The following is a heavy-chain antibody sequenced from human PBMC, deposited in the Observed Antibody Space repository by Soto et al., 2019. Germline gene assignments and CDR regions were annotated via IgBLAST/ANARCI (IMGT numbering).Heavy chain of an antibody. V-gene: IGHV1-2*02. CDR1: GYTFTGYY. D-gene: IGHD2-2*02. Sequence: GASVKLSCKASGYTFTGYYMHWVRQAPGQGLEWMGWINPNSGGTNYAQKFQGRVTMTRDTSISTAYMELSRLRSDDTAVYYCAREGRYCSSTSCYTVGDYYYYGMDVWGQGTTVTVS. J-gene: IGHJ6*02. CDR2: INPNSGGT. CDR3: AREGRYCSSTSCYTVGDYYYYGMDV.